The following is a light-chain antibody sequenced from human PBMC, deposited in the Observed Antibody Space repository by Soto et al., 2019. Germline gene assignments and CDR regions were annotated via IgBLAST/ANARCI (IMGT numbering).Light chain of an antibody. Sequence: ENVLTQSPGTLSLSPGERATLSCRASQSIGSSYLAWYQQTPGHAPRLIIYGTSNMATGIPDRFSGSGSGTDFTLTSSRLEHEDFAVYYCQQFGSSWLTFGQGTKVEIK. CDR1: QSIGSSY. CDR3: QQFGSSWLT. CDR2: GTS. V-gene: IGKV3-20*01. J-gene: IGKJ1*01.